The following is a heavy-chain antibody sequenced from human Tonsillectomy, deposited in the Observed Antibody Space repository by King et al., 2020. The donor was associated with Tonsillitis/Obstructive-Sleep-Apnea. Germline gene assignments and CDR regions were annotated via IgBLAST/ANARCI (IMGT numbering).Heavy chain of an antibody. CDR2: IDYSGST. V-gene: IGHV4-31*03. Sequence: VQLQESGPGLVKPSQTLSLTCTVSGGSLSSGGYYWSWVRQHPGKGLEWIGYIDYSGSTYYNPSLKSRLSISVVTSKNQFSLKLSPVTAADTAVYYCARVWGHDRGYFDLWGRGTLVTVSS. J-gene: IGHJ2*01. D-gene: IGHD5-12*01. CDR1: GGSLSSGGYY. CDR3: ARVWGHDRGYFDL.